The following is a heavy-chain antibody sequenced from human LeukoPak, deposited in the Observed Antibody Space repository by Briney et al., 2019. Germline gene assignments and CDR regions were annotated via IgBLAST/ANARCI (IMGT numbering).Heavy chain of an antibody. CDR2: IYYSGST. J-gene: IGHJ6*03. CDR1: GGSISSYY. D-gene: IGHD4-17*01. CDR3: ARGWTVTSAYYYYYMDV. V-gene: IGHV4-59*01. Sequence: SETLSPTCTVSGGSISSYYWSWIRQPPGKGLEWIGYIYYSGSTNYNPSLKSRVTISVDTSKNQFSLKLSSVTAADTAVYYCARGWTVTSAYYYYYMDVWGKGTTVTVSS.